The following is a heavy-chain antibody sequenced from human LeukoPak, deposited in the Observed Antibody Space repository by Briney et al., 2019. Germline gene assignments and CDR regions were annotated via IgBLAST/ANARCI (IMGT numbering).Heavy chain of an antibody. V-gene: IGHV3-23*01. J-gene: IGHJ4*02. CDR3: TRNGGGLGY. Sequence: PGGSLRLSCAASGFTFSNYDMIWVRQAPGKGLEWVSRIHAIGGGGHTYSADSVKGRFTTSRDDSKNTLFLQMHSLTAEDTAVYYCTRNGGGLGYWGQGALVTVSS. CDR1: GFTFSNYD. D-gene: IGHD3-16*01. CDR2: IHAIGGGGHT.